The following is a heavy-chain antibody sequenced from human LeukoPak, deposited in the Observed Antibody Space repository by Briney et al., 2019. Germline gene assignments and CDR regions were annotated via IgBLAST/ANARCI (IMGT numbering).Heavy chain of an antibody. CDR1: GFSFRTYA. J-gene: IGHJ4*02. CDR3: AKASRYCGGDCYPEFDS. D-gene: IGHD2-21*02. V-gene: IGHV3-23*01. Sequence: PGGSLRLSCAASGFSFRTYAMSWVRQAPGKGLEWVSGITGSGGSTSYADSVKGRFTISRDNFRNTLYLQMNRLRAEDTAVYSCAKASRYCGGDCYPEFDSWGQGTLVTVSS. CDR2: ITGSGGST.